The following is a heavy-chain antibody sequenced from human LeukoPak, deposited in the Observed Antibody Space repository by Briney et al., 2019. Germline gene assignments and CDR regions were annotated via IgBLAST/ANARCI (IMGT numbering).Heavy chain of an antibody. CDR2: IRYDGSNK. CDR3: ARSLGSSGYQDY. D-gene: IGHD3-22*01. CDR1: GFTFISYG. V-gene: IGHV3-30*02. Sequence: PGGSLRLSCAASGFTFISYGMHWVRQAPGKGLEWVTFIRYDGSNKYYAVSVKGRFTISRDNAKNTVYLQMNSLRAEDTAVYYCARSLGSSGYQDYWGQGTLVTVSS. J-gene: IGHJ4*02.